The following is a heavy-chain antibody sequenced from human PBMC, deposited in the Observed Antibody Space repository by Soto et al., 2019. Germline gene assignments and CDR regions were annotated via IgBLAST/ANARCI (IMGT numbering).Heavy chain of an antibody. J-gene: IGHJ5*02. V-gene: IGHV1-8*02. CDR2: MNPDSGNT. Sequence: ASVKVSCKASGGTFSSYAISWVRQAPGQGLEWMGWMNPDSGNTGYAQRFQGRVTMTRNTSISTAYMELTSLKSEDTAIYYCARARGAFDPWGQGTLVTVSS. CDR1: GGTFSSYA. D-gene: IGHD1-26*01. CDR3: ARARGAFDP.